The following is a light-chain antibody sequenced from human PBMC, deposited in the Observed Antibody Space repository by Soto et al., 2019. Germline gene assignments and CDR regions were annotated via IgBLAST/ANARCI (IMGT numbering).Light chain of an antibody. Sequence: EIVLTQSPDTLSLSPGERATLSCRASQSVSSYLAWYQQKPGQAPRLLIYDASNRATGIPARFSGSGSGTGFTLTISSLEPEDFAVYYCQQRSNWPITFGQGTRLEIK. CDR1: QSVSSY. V-gene: IGKV3-11*01. CDR3: QQRSNWPIT. J-gene: IGKJ5*01. CDR2: DAS.